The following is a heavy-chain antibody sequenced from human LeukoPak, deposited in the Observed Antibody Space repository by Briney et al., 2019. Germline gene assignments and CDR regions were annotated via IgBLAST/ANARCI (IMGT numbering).Heavy chain of an antibody. CDR3: AREDPLGYCSSTSCEDAFDI. Sequence: SETLSLTCTVSGGSISSGGYYWSWIRQHPGKGLEWIGYIYYSGSPYYNPSLKSRVTISVDTSKNQFSLKLSSVTAADTAVYYCAREDPLGYCSSTSCEDAFDIWGQGTMVTVSS. V-gene: IGHV4-31*03. CDR2: IYYSGSP. D-gene: IGHD2-2*01. J-gene: IGHJ3*02. CDR1: GGSISSGGYY.